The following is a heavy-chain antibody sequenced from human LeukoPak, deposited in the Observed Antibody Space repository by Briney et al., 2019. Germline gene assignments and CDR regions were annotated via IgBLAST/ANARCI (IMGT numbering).Heavy chain of an antibody. CDR1: GFTYSRYE. D-gene: IGHD1-26*01. CDR2: ISSSGSTI. J-gene: IGHJ5*02. V-gene: IGHV3-48*03. CDR3: AKGNSGSYSLDWFDP. Sequence: GGSLRLSCAASGFTYSRYEMNWVRQAPGKGLEWVSYISSSGSTISYADSVKGRFTISRDNAKNSLYLQMNSLRAEDMALYYCAKGNSGSYSLDWFDPWGQGTLVTVSS.